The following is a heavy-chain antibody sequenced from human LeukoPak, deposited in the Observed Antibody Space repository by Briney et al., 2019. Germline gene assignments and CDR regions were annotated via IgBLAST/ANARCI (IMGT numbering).Heavy chain of an antibody. CDR2: IKQDGGEK. J-gene: IGHJ6*04. Sequence: GGSLRLSCAASGFTFSSYWMSWVRQAPGKGLEWVANIKQDGGEKYYVDSVKGRFTISRDNAKNSLYLQMNSLRAEDTAVYYCAELGITMIGGVWGKGTTVTISS. D-gene: IGHD3-10*02. CDR3: AELGITMIGGV. CDR1: GFTFSSYW. V-gene: IGHV3-7*01.